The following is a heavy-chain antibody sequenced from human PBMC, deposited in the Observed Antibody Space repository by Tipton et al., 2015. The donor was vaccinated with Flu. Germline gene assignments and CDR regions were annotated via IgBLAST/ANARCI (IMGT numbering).Heavy chain of an antibody. V-gene: IGHV4-59*12. Sequence: TLSLTCTVSGASIRSNYWSWIRQPPGKGLEWIGYMSYSVSTNYNPSLKSRVTMSVDTSKNQFSLSLSSVTAADTAVYYCARGSGSGTFVIFDYWGQGTLVAVSS. J-gene: IGHJ4*02. CDR2: MSYSVST. CDR1: GASIRSNY. CDR3: ARGSGSGTFVIFDY. D-gene: IGHD3-10*01.